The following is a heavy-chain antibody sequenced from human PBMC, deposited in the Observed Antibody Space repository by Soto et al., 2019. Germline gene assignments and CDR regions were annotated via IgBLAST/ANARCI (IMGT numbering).Heavy chain of an antibody. CDR1: GYTFTSYG. V-gene: IGHV1-18*04. D-gene: IGHD2-21*02. Sequence: ASVKVSCKASGYTFTSYGISWVRRAPGQGLEWMGWISAYNGNTNYAQKLQGRDTMTTDTSTSTAYMELRSLRSDDTAVYYCARGGGRNIGGVTKNWFAPGGKETLVTVPS. CDR2: ISAYNGNT. CDR3: ARGGGRNIGGVTKNWFAP. J-gene: IGHJ5*02.